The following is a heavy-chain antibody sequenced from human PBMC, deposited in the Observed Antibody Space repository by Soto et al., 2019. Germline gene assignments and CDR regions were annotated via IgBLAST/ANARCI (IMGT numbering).Heavy chain of an antibody. J-gene: IGHJ4*02. CDR2: TKNKANSYTT. Sequence: PGGSLRLSCAASGFTFSNAWMSWVRQAPGKGLEWVGRTKNKANSYTTEYAASVKGRFTISRDDSRNSVYLQMNSLKTDDTAVYYCTIEGAYPGPDFDYWGQGTLVTVSS. CDR1: GFTFSNAW. CDR3: TIEGAYPGPDFDY. V-gene: IGHV3-72*01. D-gene: IGHD3-16*01.